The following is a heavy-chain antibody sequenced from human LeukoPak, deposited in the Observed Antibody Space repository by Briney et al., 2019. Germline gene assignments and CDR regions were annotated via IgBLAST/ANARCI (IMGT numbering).Heavy chain of an antibody. J-gene: IGHJ3*02. D-gene: IGHD2-15*01. CDR3: VRYRNGGNCYRDVFDI. Sequence: GRSLRLSCAASGFTFSNYGMYWVRQAPGKGLGWVALIWYDGNNKEYTDSVKGRFTISRDNSKDTLYLQMNSLRAEDTAVYYCVRYRNGGNCYRDVFDIWGQGTMVTVSS. CDR2: IWYDGNNK. CDR1: GFTFSNYG. V-gene: IGHV3-33*01.